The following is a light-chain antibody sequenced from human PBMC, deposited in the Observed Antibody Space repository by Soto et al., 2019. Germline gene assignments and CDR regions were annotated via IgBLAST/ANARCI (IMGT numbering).Light chain of an antibody. CDR3: SSYTSSSTYVV. CDR2: DVS. J-gene: IGLJ2*01. V-gene: IGLV2-14*01. Sequence: QSALTQPASVSGSPGQSITISCTGTSSDVGGYNYVSWYQQHPSKAPKLMIYDVSNRPSGVSNRFSGSKSGNTASLTISGLQAEDEADYCCSSYTSSSTYVVFGGGTKLTVL. CDR1: SSDVGGYNY.